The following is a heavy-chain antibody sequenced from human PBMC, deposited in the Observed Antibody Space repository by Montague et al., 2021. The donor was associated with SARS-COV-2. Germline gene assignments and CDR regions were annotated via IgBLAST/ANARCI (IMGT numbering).Heavy chain of an antibody. D-gene: IGHD4/OR15-4a*01. CDR3: ARDKANLPGGLDV. Sequence: SLRLSCAASGFNFRSYYIHWVRQAPGSGLVWVSRIDNDGRGTIYADSVKGRFTISRDNAKNTLFLQMNSLRADDTAVYYCARDKANLPGGLDVWGQGTTVTVS. J-gene: IGHJ6*02. CDR1: GFNFRSYY. CDR2: IDNDGRGT. V-gene: IGHV3-74*01.